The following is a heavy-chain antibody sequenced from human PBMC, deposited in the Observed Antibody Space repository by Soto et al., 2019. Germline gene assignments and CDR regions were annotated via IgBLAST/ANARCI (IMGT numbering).Heavy chain of an antibody. CDR1: GFTFSSYG. V-gene: IGHV3-33*01. CDR3: ARALYCGGDCYFSYYYYGMDV. J-gene: IGHJ6*02. Sequence: QVQLVESGGGVVQPGRSLRLSCAASGFTFSSYGMHWVRQAPGKGLEWVAVIWYDGSNKYYADSVKGRFTISRDNSKNTLYLQMNSLRAEDTAVYYCARALYCGGDCYFSYYYYGMDVWGQGTTVTVSS. D-gene: IGHD2-21*02. CDR2: IWYDGSNK.